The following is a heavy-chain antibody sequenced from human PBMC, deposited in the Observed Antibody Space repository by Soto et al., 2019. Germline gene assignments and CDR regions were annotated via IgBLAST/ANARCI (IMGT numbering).Heavy chain of an antibody. V-gene: IGHV4-59*01. J-gene: IGHJ5*02. CDR3: ARVGTYYYGSGSYPLYWFDP. D-gene: IGHD3-10*01. CDR2: IYYSGST. CDR1: GGSISSYY. Sequence: PSETLSLTCTVSGGSISSYYWSWIRQPPGKGPEWIGYIYYSGSTNYNPSLKSRVTISVDTSKNQFSLKLSSVTAADTAVYYCARVGTYYYGSGSYPLYWFDPWGQGTLVTVSS.